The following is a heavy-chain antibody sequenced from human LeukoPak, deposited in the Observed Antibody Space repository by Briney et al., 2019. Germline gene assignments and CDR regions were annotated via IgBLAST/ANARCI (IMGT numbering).Heavy chain of an antibody. CDR3: AKDTSIGKYCTNGVCPPFDY. CDR1: GFTFSSYA. V-gene: IGHV3-23*01. Sequence: GGSLTLSCAGSGFTFSSYAMSWVRQAPGQGLEWVSVISDSGDYTSYADSVRGRFTISRDNSRNTLYLQMISLRPGDTAVYYCAKDTSIGKYCTNGVCPPFDYWGQGTLVTVSS. D-gene: IGHD2-8*01. CDR2: ISDSGDYT. J-gene: IGHJ4*02.